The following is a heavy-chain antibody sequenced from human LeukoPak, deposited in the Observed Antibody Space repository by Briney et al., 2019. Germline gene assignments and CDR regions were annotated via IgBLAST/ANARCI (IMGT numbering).Heavy chain of an antibody. D-gene: IGHD5-18*01. CDR3: ARAQYRIQLWP. Sequence: SETLSLTCTVSGGSISSGDYYWSWIRQPPGKGLEWIGYIYYSGSTSYNPSLKSRVTISVDTSKNQFSLKLSSVTAADTAVYYCARAQYRIQLWPWGQGTLVTVSS. CDR2: IYYSGST. V-gene: IGHV4-30-4*08. J-gene: IGHJ1*01. CDR1: GGSISSGDYY.